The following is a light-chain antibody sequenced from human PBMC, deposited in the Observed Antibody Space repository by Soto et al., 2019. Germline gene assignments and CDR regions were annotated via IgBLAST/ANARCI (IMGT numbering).Light chain of an antibody. CDR3: QQYNVWPLT. V-gene: IGKV3-15*01. CDR2: VAS. J-gene: IGKJ4*01. CDR1: QSVSSN. Sequence: EIVMTQSPATLSVSPGARATLSCRASQSVSSNLAWYQQKPGQTPKLLIYVASTRATGIPARFSGSGSGTEFTLTISRLQSEDFAVYYCQQYNVWPLTFGGGTKVEFK.